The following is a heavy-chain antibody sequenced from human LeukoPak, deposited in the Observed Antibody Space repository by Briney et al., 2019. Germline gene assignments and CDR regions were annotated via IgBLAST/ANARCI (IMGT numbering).Heavy chain of an antibody. CDR2: INPNSGGT. D-gene: IGHD6-19*01. CDR1: GYTFTGYY. Sequence: ASVKVSCKASGYTFTGYYMHWVRQAPGQGLEWMGWINPNSGGTNYARKFQGRVTMTRDTSISTAYMELSRLRSDDTAVYYCARAIAVADNYWGQGTLVTVSS. CDR3: ARAIAVADNY. V-gene: IGHV1-2*02. J-gene: IGHJ4*02.